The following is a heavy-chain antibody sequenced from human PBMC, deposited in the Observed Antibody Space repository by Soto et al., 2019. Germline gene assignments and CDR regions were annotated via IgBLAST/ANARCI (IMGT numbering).Heavy chain of an antibody. CDR2: IYWDDDK. CDR3: AHSPEGDIVVVPAPIFDY. V-gene: IGHV2-5*02. J-gene: IGHJ4*02. CDR1: GFSLSTSGVG. Sequence: SGPTLVNPPQTLTLTCTFSGFSLSTSGVGVGWIRQPPGKALEWLALIYWDDDKRYSPSLKIRLTITKDTSKNQVVLTMTNMDPVDTATYYCAHSPEGDIVVVPAPIFDYWGQGTLVTVSS. D-gene: IGHD2-2*01.